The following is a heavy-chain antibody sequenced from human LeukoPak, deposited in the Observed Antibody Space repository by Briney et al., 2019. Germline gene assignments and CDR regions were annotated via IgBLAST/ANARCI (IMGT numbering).Heavy chain of an antibody. CDR2: INPNSGGT. CDR1: GYTFTGYY. D-gene: IGHD3-9*01. CDR3: ARDRADYDILTGYIYYGMDV. Sequence: GASVKVSCKASGYTFTGYYMHWVRQAPGQGLEWMGWINPNSGGTNYAQKFQGRVTMTRDTSISTAYMELSRLRSDDTAVYYCARDRADYDILTGYIYYGMDVWGQGTTVTVSS. V-gene: IGHV1-2*02. J-gene: IGHJ6*02.